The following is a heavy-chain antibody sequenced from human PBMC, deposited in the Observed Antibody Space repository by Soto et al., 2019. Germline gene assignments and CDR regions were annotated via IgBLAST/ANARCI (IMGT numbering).Heavy chain of an antibody. CDR3: VRLPSRSCSDNRCGF. V-gene: IGHV1-69*02. D-gene: IGHD2-15*01. CDR2: IFPVLDIA. CDR1: GGTFTTHT. J-gene: IGHJ1*01. Sequence: QVQLVQSGAEVREPGSSVKLSCKASGGTFTTHTISWVRQAPGQGLEWVGRIFPVLDIANYAQKCQGRVTTPADKSPGTAYRSVGRLRSENTALCYFVRLPSRSCSDNRCGFWGQGGLGTVSS.